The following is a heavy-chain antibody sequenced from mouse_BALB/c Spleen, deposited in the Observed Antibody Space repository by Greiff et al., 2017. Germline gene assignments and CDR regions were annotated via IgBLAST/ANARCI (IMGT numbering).Heavy chain of an antibody. D-gene: IGHD2-1*01. V-gene: IGHV5-4*02. CDR2: ISDGGSYT. J-gene: IGHJ2*01. Sequence: EVMLVESGGGLVKPGGSLKLSCAASGFTFSDYYMYWVRQTPEKRLEWVATISDGGSYTYYPDSVKGRFTISRDNAKNNLYLQRSSLKSEDTAMYYGARESYGNYGAYWGQGTTLTVSS. CDR3: ARESYGNYGAY. CDR1: GFTFSDYY.